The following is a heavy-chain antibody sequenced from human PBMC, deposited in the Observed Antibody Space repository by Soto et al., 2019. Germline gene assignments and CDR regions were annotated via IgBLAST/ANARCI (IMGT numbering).Heavy chain of an antibody. CDR1: GFTFSSYS. D-gene: IGHD3-22*01. Sequence: GGSLRLSCAASGFTFSSYSMNWVRQAPGKGLEWVSSISSSSSYIYYADSVKGRFTISRDNAKNSLYLQMNSLRAEDTAVYYCAREDGTMIVVVTGAFDIWGQGTMVTVSS. CDR3: AREDGTMIVVVTGAFDI. J-gene: IGHJ3*02. V-gene: IGHV3-21*01. CDR2: ISSSSSYI.